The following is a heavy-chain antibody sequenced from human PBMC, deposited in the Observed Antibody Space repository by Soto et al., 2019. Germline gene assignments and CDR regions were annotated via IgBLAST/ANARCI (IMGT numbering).Heavy chain of an antibody. V-gene: IGHV4-34*01. Sequence: SETLSLTCAVYGGSFSGYYWSWIRQPPGKGPEWIGEINHSGSTNYNPSLKSRVTISVDTSKNQFSLKLSSVTAADTAVYYCARSAGYCSSTSCPNWFDPWGQGTLVTVSS. CDR1: GGSFSGYY. D-gene: IGHD2-2*01. CDR2: INHSGST. J-gene: IGHJ5*02. CDR3: ARSAGYCSSTSCPNWFDP.